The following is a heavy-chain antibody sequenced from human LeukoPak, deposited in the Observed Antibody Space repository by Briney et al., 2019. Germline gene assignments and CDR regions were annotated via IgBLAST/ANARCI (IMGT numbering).Heavy chain of an antibody. J-gene: IGHJ4*02. CDR1: GFTFSSYA. Sequence: PGGSLRLSCAASGFTFSSYAMSWVRQAPGKGLEWVSAISSSDGRAYYADSVKGRFTISRDNSENTLYLQMNSLRAEDTAVYYCAKHLYGSGSSDYWGQGTLVTVSS. CDR3: AKHLYGSGSSDY. CDR2: ISSSDGRA. V-gene: IGHV3-23*01. D-gene: IGHD3-10*01.